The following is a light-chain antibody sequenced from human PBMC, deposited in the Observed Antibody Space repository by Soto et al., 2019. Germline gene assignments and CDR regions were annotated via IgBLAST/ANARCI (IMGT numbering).Light chain of an antibody. CDR1: QNISTY. J-gene: IGKJ2*01. V-gene: IGKV1-39*01. CDR2: AAS. Sequence: DIQMTQSPSSLSASVGDRVTITCRASQNISTYLNWCQQKPGKAPKVLIYAASSLQSGVPSTFSGSGSETDFTLTINSLQPEDFATYYCQQSYSVPYTFGQGTKLEIK. CDR3: QQSYSVPYT.